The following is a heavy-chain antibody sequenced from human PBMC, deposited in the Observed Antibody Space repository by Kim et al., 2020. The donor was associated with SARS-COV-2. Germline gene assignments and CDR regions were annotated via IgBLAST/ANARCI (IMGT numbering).Heavy chain of an antibody. CDR2: LHSGGRT. J-gene: IGHJ5*02. CDR1: GFSVSNNY. CDR3: AREYYERSGYDHNWFDT. V-gene: IGHV3-53*01. Sequence: GGSLRLSCAVSGFSVSNNYMTWVRQAPGKGLEWVSVLHSGGRTVYVESVKGRFIISRDNSKNTLDLQMNSLRVDDTAVYFCAREYYERSGYDHNWFDTWGQGTLVTVS. D-gene: IGHD3-22*01.